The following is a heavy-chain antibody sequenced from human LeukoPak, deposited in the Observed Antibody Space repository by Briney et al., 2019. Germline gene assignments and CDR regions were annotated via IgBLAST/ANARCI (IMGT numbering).Heavy chain of an antibody. CDR2: ISAYNGNT. J-gene: IGHJ4*02. CDR1: GYTFTSYG. Sequence: ASVKVSGKASGYTFTSYGISWVRQAPGQGLEWMGWISAYNGNTNYAQKLQGRVTMTRDTSTSTVYMELSSLRSEDTAVYYCARDSSGWYDYWGQGTLVTVST. D-gene: IGHD6-19*01. V-gene: IGHV1-18*01. CDR3: ARDSSGWYDY.